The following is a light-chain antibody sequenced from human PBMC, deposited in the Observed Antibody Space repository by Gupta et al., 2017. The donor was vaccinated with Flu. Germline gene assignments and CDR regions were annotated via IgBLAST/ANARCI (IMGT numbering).Light chain of an antibody. V-gene: IGKV3-15*01. Sequence: PATLSVSPGEGATLSCRASQSAGSSLAWYQHKPGQAPRLLIYGASTRATGMPARFSGSGSGTEFTLTISSLQSEDFAIYYCQQDDNWPRTFGQGTKVEIK. CDR1: QSAGSS. J-gene: IGKJ1*01. CDR3: QQDDNWPRT. CDR2: GAS.